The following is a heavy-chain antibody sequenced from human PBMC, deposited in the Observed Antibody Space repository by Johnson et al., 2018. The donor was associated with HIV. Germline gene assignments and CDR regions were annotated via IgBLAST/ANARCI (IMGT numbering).Heavy chain of an antibody. CDR3: ARPSSIASLYDEFDI. CDR1: GFTFSSYA. V-gene: IGHV3-30*04. D-gene: IGHD6-6*01. CDR2: ISYHGSNT. Sequence: QVQLVESGGGLVQPGGSLRLSCAASGFTFSSYAIHWVRQAPGKGLEWVAVISYHGSNTYYADSMRGRFTISRDNSKNTLYLQMNSLRVEDTAVYYCARPSSIASLYDEFDIWGQGTMVTVSS. J-gene: IGHJ3*02.